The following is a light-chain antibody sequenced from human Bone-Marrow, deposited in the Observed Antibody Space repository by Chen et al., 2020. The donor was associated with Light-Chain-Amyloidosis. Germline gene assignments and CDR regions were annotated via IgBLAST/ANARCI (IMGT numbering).Light chain of an antibody. CDR2: DAS. CDR3: QQRSNWPTT. Sequence: EIVLTQSPATLSLSPGERATLSCRASQSVSSYLAWYPQKPGQAPRLLIYDASNRATGIPARFSGSVSGTDFTLTISSLEPEDFAVYYCQQRSNWPTTFGQGTKLEIK. J-gene: IGKJ2*01. CDR1: QSVSSY. V-gene: IGKV3-11*01.